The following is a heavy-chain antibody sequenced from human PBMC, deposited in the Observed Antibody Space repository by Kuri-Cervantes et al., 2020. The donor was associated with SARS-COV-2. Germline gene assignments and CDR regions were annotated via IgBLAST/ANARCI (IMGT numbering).Heavy chain of an antibody. D-gene: IGHD5-24*01. Sequence: GGSLRLSCAASGFTFSSYAMHWVRQAPGKGLEWVAVISYDGSNKYYADSVEGRFTISRDNSKNTLYLQMNSLRAEDTAVYYCARDIGMATNRGLDYWGQGTLVTVSS. V-gene: IGHV3-30-3*01. CDR1: GFTFSSYA. CDR3: ARDIGMATNRGLDY. J-gene: IGHJ4*02. CDR2: ISYDGSNK.